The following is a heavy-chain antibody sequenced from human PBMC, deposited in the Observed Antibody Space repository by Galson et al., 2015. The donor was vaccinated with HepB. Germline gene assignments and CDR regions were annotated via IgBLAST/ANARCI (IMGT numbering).Heavy chain of an antibody. CDR3: ARRGYRLNYFDY. V-gene: IGHV1-69*06. D-gene: IGHD5-18*01. J-gene: IGHJ4*02. CDR1: GGTFSSYA. CDR2: IIPIFGTA. Sequence: VKVSCKASGGTFSSYAISWVRQAPGQGLEWMGGIIPIFGTANYAQKFQGRVTITADKSTSTAYMELSSLRSEDTAVYYCARRGYRLNYFDYWGQGTLVTVSS.